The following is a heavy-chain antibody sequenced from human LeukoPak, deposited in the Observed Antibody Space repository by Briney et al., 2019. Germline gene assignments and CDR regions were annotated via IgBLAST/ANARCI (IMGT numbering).Heavy chain of an antibody. D-gene: IGHD2-2*01. CDR2: INPNSGGT. Sequence: ASVKVSCKVSGYTFTAYYMHWVRQAPGQGLEWMGWINPNSGGTNYAQKFQGRVTMTRDTSISTANMELSRLRSDDTAVYYCARDHLVVPGGYEDHYYGMDVWGQGTTVTVSS. CDR3: ARDHLVVPGGYEDHYYGMDV. J-gene: IGHJ6*02. V-gene: IGHV1-2*02. CDR1: GYTFTAYY.